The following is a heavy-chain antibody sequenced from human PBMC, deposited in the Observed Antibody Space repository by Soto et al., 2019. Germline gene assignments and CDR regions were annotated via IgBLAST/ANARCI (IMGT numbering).Heavy chain of an antibody. D-gene: IGHD6-6*01. J-gene: IGHJ4*02. CDR3: AREFIAARWDY. CDR1: VLAFRTYN. CDR2: ISSSSSYI. Sequence: PGGSMSISSAASVLAFRTYNMAWVRQAPGKGLEWVSSISSSSSYIYYADSVKGRFTISRDNAKNSLYLQMNSLRAEDTAVYYCAREFIAARWDYWGQGTLVTGSS. V-gene: IGHV3-21*01.